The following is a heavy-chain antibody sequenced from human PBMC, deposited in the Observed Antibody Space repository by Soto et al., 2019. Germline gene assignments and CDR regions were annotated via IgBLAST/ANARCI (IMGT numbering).Heavy chain of an antibody. CDR1: GGTLSSDV. CDR2: IIPIFGTA. V-gene: IGHV1-69*13. CDR3: PSSMNMIVVATPFGMDV. Sequence: VKGSCKGSGGTLSSDVISRGREAPGQRVEWMGGIIPIFGTANYAQKFQGRVTITADESTTKAYMELSSLRSENTAVYYCPSSMNMIVVATPFGMDVWGQGNTVTVSS. D-gene: IGHD3-22*01. J-gene: IGHJ6*02.